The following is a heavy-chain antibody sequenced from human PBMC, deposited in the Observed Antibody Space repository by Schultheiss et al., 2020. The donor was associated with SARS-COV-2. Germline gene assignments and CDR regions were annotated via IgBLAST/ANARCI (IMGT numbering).Heavy chain of an antibody. CDR2: IIPIFGTA. J-gene: IGHJ6*02. V-gene: IGHV1-69*13. CDR3: AVSFPGGNYYYYGMDV. Sequence: SVKVSCKASGGTFSSYAISWVRQAPGQGLEWMGGIIPIFGTANYAQKFQGRVTITADESTSTAYMELSSLRSEDTAVYYCAVSFPGGNYYYYGMDVWGQGTTVTVSS. D-gene: IGHD1-1*01. CDR1: GGTFSSYA.